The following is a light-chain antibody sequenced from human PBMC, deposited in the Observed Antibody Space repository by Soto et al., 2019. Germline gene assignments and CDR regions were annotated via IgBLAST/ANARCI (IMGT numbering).Light chain of an antibody. CDR1: QSVSRN. CDR3: QQCRNWPLT. V-gene: IGKV3-15*01. J-gene: IGKJ4*01. Sequence: ETVMTQSPATLSMSPGERITLSCRASQSVSRNLAWYQQRPGQTPRLLFYGASTRATGIPARFSASGSGTGFILTISSLQSEDFAVYFCQQCRNWPLTFGGGTRWISN. CDR2: GAS.